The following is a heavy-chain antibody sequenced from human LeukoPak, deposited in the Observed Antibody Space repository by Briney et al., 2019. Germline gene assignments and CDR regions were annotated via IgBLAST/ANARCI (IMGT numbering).Heavy chain of an antibody. CDR1: GGSISSGGYS. Sequence: SQTLSLTCAVSGGSISSGGYSWSWIRQPPGKGLEWIGYIYHSGSTYYNPSLRSRVTISVDRSKNQFSLKLSSVTAADTAAYYCARDSNYYGMDVWGQGTTVTVSS. CDR3: ARDSNYYGMDV. J-gene: IGHJ6*02. CDR2: IYHSGST. V-gene: IGHV4-30-2*01.